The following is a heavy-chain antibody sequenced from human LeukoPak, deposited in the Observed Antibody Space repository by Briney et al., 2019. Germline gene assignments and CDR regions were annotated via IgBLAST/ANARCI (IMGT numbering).Heavy chain of an antibody. CDR3: AKGWSVTMVMAAPGD. CDR1: GFTFNSYA. D-gene: IGHD3-10*01. J-gene: IGHJ4*02. V-gene: IGHV3-23*01. CDR2: ISANGAKT. Sequence: GGSLRLSCAASGFTFNSYAMSWVRQAPGKGLEWVSGISANGAKTYYADSVKGRFTISRDNSKNTQPLQMNSLRAEDTALYYCAKGWSVTMVMAAPGDWGQGALVTVSS.